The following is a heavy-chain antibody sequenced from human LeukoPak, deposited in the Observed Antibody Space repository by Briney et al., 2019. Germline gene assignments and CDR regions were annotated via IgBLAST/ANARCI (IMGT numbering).Heavy chain of an antibody. CDR3: ARDATVADDAFGI. Sequence: PSETLPLTCAVYGGSFSGYYWSWIRQPPGKGLEWIGEINHSGSTYYNPSLKSRVTISVDTSKNQFSLKLSSVTAADTAVYYCARDATVADDAFGIWGQGTMVTVSS. D-gene: IGHD4-23*01. CDR1: GGSFSGYY. J-gene: IGHJ3*02. CDR2: INHSGST. V-gene: IGHV4-34*01.